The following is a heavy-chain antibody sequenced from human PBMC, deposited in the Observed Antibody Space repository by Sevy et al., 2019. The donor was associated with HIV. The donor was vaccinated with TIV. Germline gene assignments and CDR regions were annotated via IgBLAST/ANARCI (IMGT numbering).Heavy chain of an antibody. CDR1: GFTFSSYG. Sequence: GRSLRLSCAASGFTFSSYGMHWVRQAPGKGLEWVAVISYDGSNKYYADSVKGRFTISRDNSKNTLYLQMNSLRAEDTAVYYCAKGDYDFWSGYYGMDVWGQGTTVTVSS. CDR2: ISYDGSNK. D-gene: IGHD3-3*01. V-gene: IGHV3-30*18. J-gene: IGHJ6*02. CDR3: AKGDYDFWSGYYGMDV.